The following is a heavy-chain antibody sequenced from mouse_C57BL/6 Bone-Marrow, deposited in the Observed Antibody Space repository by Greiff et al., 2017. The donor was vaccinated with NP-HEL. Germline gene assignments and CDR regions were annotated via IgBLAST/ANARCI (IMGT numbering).Heavy chain of an antibody. D-gene: IGHD1-1*01. CDR1: GFTFSDYY. Sequence: EVQRVESGGGLVQPGGSLKLSCAASGFTFSDYYMYWVRQTPEKRLEWVAYISNGGGSTYYPDTVKGRFTISRDNAKNTLYLQMSRLKSEDTAMYYCARLITTVVATRDYAMDYWGQGTSVTVSS. V-gene: IGHV5-12*01. CDR2: ISNGGGST. CDR3: ARLITTVVATRDYAMDY. J-gene: IGHJ4*01.